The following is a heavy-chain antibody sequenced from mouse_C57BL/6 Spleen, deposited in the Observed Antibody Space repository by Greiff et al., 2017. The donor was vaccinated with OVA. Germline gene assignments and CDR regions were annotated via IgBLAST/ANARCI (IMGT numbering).Heavy chain of an antibody. CDR1: GYAFSSYW. CDR2: IYPGDGDT. V-gene: IGHV1-80*01. CDR3: ARSDGYYAMDY. J-gene: IGHJ4*01. Sequence: QVQLQQSGAELVKPGASVKISCKASGYAFSSYWMNWVKQRPGKGLEWIGQIYPGDGDTNYNGKFKGKATLTADKSSSPAYMQLSSLTSEDSAVYFCARSDGYYAMDYWGQGTSVTVSS. D-gene: IGHD2-3*01.